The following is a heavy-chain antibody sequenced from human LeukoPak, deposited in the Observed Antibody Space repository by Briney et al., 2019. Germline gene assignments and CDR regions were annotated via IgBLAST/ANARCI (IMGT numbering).Heavy chain of an antibody. Sequence: GGSLRLSCAASGFTFSNYALHWVRQAPGKGLEWVSGISVSGGSIYYADSVTGRFTISRGNSKDTLYLQMNSLRVEDTALYYCAKEHSVLTMMRGLDSWGQGTLVTVSS. CDR1: GFTFSNYA. D-gene: IGHD3-22*01. CDR2: ISVSGGSI. J-gene: IGHJ4*02. V-gene: IGHV3-23*01. CDR3: AKEHSVLTMMRGLDS.